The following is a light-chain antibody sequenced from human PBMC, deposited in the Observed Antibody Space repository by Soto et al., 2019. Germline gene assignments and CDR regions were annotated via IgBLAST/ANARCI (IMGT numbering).Light chain of an antibody. V-gene: IGKV1-39*01. CDR3: QQTYSFPRT. Sequence: DLQMAPSPSSLSASVGDRVTITCRASQSITNYLNWYQQKPGRAPKLLIYIASSLQSGVPSRFSGSGSGTDFALTISSLQPEDFATYYCQQTYSFPRTFGQGTRVEIK. J-gene: IGKJ1*01. CDR2: IAS. CDR1: QSITNY.